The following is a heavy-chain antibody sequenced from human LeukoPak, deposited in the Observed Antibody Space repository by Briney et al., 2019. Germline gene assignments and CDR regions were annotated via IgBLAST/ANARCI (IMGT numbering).Heavy chain of an antibody. D-gene: IGHD5-18*01. CDR3: ARVKGPKQLWLPDY. V-gene: IGHV7-4-1*02. CDR2: INTNTGNP. Sequence: ASVKVSCKASGYTFTSYAMNWVRQAPGQGLEWMGWINTNTGNPTYAQGFTGRFVFSLDTSVSTAYLQTSSLKAEDTAVYYCARVKGPKQLWLPDYWGQGTLVTVSS. J-gene: IGHJ4*02. CDR1: GYTFTSYA.